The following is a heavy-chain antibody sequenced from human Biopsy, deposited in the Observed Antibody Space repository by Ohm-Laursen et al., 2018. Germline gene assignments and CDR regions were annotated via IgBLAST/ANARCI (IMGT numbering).Heavy chain of an antibody. CDR3: ARLSTLFGVADFTDD. V-gene: IGHV4-59*08. CDR2: ISNSGTT. CDR1: GASITSYY. Sequence: PSDTLSLTCTVSGASITSYYWSWIRQPPGKGLQWIGSISNSGTTKSSPSLKSRVNISLHTSKNQLSLKLTSVTAADTAVYYCARLSTLFGVADFTDDWGQGTLVTVSS. J-gene: IGHJ4*02. D-gene: IGHD3-3*01.